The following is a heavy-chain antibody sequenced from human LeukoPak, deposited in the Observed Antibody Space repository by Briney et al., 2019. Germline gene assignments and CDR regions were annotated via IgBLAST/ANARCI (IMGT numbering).Heavy chain of an antibody. Sequence: SQTLSLTCAISGDSVSSNSAAWNWIRQSPSRGLEWLGRTYYRSKWYNDYAVSVKSRITINPDTSKNQLSLQLNSVTPEDTAVYYCARVRQQLVRRYYYYYGMDVWGQGTTVTVSS. CDR2: TYYRSKWYN. D-gene: IGHD6-13*01. CDR3: ARVRQQLVRRYYYYYGMDV. CDR1: GDSVSSNSAA. J-gene: IGHJ6*02. V-gene: IGHV6-1*01.